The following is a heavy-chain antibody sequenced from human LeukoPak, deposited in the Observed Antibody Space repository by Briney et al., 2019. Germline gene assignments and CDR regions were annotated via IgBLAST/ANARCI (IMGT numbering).Heavy chain of an antibody. V-gene: IGHV3-21*01. CDR3: ARDRGRITIFGVVSDAFDI. CDR2: ISSSSSYI. D-gene: IGHD3-3*01. Sequence: GGSLRLSCAASGFTFSSYSMNWVRQAPGKGLEWVSSISSSSSYIYYADSVKGRFTISRDNAKNSLYLQMNSLRAEDTAVYYCARDRGRITIFGVVSDAFDIWGQGTMVTVSS. CDR1: GFTFSSYS. J-gene: IGHJ3*02.